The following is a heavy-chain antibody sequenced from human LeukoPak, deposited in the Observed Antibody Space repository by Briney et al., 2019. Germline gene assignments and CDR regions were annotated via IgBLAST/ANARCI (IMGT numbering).Heavy chain of an antibody. J-gene: IGHJ4*02. D-gene: IGHD6-19*01. CDR3: ARDNGYSSGWYDY. CDR2: IWYDGSNK. CDR1: GFTFSSYG. Sequence: GGSLRLSCAASGFTFSSYGMHSVRQAPGKGLEWVAVIWYDGSNKYYADSVKGRFTISRDNSKNTLYLQMNSLRAEDTAVYYCARDNGYSSGWYDYWGQGTLVTVSS. V-gene: IGHV3-33*01.